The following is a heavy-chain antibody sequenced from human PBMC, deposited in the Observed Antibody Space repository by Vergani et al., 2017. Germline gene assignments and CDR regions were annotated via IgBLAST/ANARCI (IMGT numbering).Heavy chain of an antibody. V-gene: IGHV1-69*06. Sequence: QVQLVQSGAEVKKPGSSVKVSCKASGGTFSSYAISWVRQAPGQGLEWMGGIIPIFGTANYAQKFQGRVTITADKSTSTAYMELSSLRSEDTAVYYCARDRKAVNYYDSSGLSYFQHWGQGTLVTVSS. CDR2: IIPIFGTA. CDR3: ARDRKAVNYYDSSGLSYFQH. J-gene: IGHJ1*01. D-gene: IGHD3-22*01. CDR1: GGTFSSYA.